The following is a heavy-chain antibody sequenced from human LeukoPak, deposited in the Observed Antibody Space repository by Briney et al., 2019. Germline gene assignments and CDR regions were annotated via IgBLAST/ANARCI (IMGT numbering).Heavy chain of an antibody. V-gene: IGHV4-4*07. CDR3: ARTLPGRIADNYFDY. Sequence: SETLSLTCTVSGGSVSSYYWSWIRQPAGKGLEWIGRIYTSGSTDYNPSLKSRVTISVDTSKNQFSLKLSSVTAADTAVYYCARTLPGRIADNYFDYWGQGTLVTVSS. CDR1: GGSVSSYY. CDR2: IYTSGST. D-gene: IGHD6-13*01. J-gene: IGHJ4*02.